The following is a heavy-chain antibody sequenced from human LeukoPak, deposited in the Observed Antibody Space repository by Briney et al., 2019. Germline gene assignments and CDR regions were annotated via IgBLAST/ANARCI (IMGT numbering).Heavy chain of an antibody. J-gene: IGHJ4*02. Sequence: GGSLRLSCAASGFTFSSYGMHWVRQAPGKGLEWVAVIWYDGSNKYYADSVKGRFTISRDNSKNTLYLQMNSLRAEDTALYYCAKPLSTVTTFDYWGQGTLVTVSS. CDR1: GFTFSSYG. CDR2: IWYDGSNK. CDR3: AKPLSTVTTFDY. V-gene: IGHV3-33*06. D-gene: IGHD4-17*01.